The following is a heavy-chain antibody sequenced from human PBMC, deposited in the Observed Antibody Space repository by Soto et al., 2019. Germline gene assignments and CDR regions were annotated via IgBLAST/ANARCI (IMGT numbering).Heavy chain of an antibody. J-gene: IGHJ4*02. CDR3: ARDTPTYISSSDDDH. D-gene: IGHD6-6*01. V-gene: IGHV1-2*02. CDR1: GYTFSGYY. CDR2: INPDSGGT. Sequence: ASVKVSCKASGYTFSGYYMHWVRQAPGQGLEWMGWINPDSGGTNYAQKFQGRVTMTRDTSISTVYMELSSLRSDDTAVYFCARDTPTYISSSDDDHWGQGTLVTAPQ.